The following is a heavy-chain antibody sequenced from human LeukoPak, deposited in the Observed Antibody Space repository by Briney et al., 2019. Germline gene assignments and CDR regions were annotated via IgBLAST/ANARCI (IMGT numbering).Heavy chain of an antibody. CDR1: GGSISSSSYY. D-gene: IGHD4-11*01. V-gene: IGHV4-39*01. J-gene: IGHJ5*02. CDR3: AREQTTVTTEWFDP. CDR2: IYYSGST. Sequence: SETLSLTCTVSGGSISSSSYYWGWIRQPPGKGLEWIGSIYYSGSTYYNPSLKSRGTISVDTSKNQFSLKLSSVTAADTAVYYCAREQTTVTTEWFDPWGQGTLVTVSS.